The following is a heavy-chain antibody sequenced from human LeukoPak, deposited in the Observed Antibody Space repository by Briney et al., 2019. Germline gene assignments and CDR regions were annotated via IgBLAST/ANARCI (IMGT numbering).Heavy chain of an antibody. V-gene: IGHV3-23*01. CDR3: AKAPGGSYYDFDY. Sequence: GGSLRLSCAASGFTFSSYATSWVRQAPGKGLEWVSAISGSGGSTYYADSVKGRFTISRDNSKNTLCLQMNSLRAEDTAVYYCAKAPGGSYYDFDYWGQGPLVTVSS. J-gene: IGHJ4*02. CDR1: GFTFSSYA. D-gene: IGHD1-26*01. CDR2: ISGSGGST.